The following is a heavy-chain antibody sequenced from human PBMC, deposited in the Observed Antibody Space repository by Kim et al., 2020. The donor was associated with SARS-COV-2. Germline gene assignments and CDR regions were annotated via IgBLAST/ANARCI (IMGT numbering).Heavy chain of an antibody. J-gene: IGHJ5*02. CDR3: AREPLPHYYGSGSYYNWFDP. D-gene: IGHD3-10*01. V-gene: IGHV1-18*01. Sequence: ASVKVSCKASGYTFTSYGISWVRQAPGQGLEWMGWISAYNGNTNYAQKLQGRVTMTTDTSTSTAYMELRSLRSDDTAVYYCAREPLPHYYGSGSYYNWFDPWGQGTLVTVSS. CDR2: ISAYNGNT. CDR1: GYTFTSYG.